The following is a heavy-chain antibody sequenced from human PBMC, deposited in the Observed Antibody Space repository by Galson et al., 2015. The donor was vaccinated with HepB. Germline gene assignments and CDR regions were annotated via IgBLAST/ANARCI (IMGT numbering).Heavy chain of an antibody. Sequence: SVKVSCKASGFSFSSYDINWVRQATGQGLEWMGWMSPKSGNTGYAQKFKGRVTKTRDTSISTAYMELSRLRSEDTAVYYCVRGPAGCDTSGYFDFWGQGTLVTVSS. V-gene: IGHV1-8*01. CDR3: VRGPAGCDTSGYFDF. CDR2: MSPKSGNT. J-gene: IGHJ4*02. CDR1: GFSFSSYD. D-gene: IGHD3-22*01.